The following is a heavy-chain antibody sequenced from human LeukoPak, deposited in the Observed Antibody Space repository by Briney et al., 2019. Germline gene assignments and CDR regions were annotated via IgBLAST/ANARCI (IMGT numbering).Heavy chain of an antibody. J-gene: IGHJ3*01. CDR1: GGSISSSSYY. V-gene: IGHV4-39*07. CDR2: IYYSGST. D-gene: IGHD1-26*01. Sequence: PSETLSLTCTVSGGSISSSSYYWGWIRQPPGKGLEWIGRIYYSGSTYYNPSLKSRVTISVDKSKNQFSLKLSSVNAADTAVYYCARWEQGYAFDVWGQGTMVTVSS. CDR3: ARWEQGYAFDV.